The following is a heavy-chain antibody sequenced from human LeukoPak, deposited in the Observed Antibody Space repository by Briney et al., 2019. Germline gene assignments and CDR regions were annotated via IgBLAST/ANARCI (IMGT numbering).Heavy chain of an antibody. D-gene: IGHD6-13*01. J-gene: IGHJ4*02. CDR3: ARGGSSWSPFGY. CDR2: IYTSGST. V-gene: IGHV4-4*07. CDR1: GGSISSYY. Sequence: PSETLSLTRTVSGGSISSYYWSLIRQPAGKGLEWIGRIYTSGSTNYNPSLKSRVTMSVDTSKNQFSLKLTSVTAADTAVYYCARGGSSWSPFGYWGQGTLVTVSS.